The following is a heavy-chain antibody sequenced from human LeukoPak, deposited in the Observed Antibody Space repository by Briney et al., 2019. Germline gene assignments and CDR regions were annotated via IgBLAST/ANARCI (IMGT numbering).Heavy chain of an antibody. CDR1: GFTLRSIY. J-gene: IGHJ4*02. Sequence: GGSLRLSCAASGFTLRSIYMRWVRQAPGKGLEWVSLIFSGGNTYYADSVKGRFTISRHNSGNTLYLQMNSLRAQDTAVYYCARVGPGYTYVYGAPYYFDSWGQGTLVTVSS. CDR2: IFSGGNT. D-gene: IGHD5-18*01. CDR3: ARVGPGYTYVYGAPYYFDS. V-gene: IGHV3-53*01.